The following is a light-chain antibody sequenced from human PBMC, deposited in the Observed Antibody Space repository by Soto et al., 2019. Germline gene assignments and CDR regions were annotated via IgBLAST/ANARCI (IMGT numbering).Light chain of an antibody. CDR3: QVWDSDILHHV. J-gene: IGLJ1*01. V-gene: IGLV3-21*02. CDR2: DDS. Sequence: SYELTQSPSVSVAPGQTARITCAGSNIGTKTVHWSQQRPGQAPVLVVFDDSHRPSGIPERFSGSNSGSTATLTISRVEAGDEADYYCQVWDSDILHHVFGSGTKVTVL. CDR1: NIGTKT.